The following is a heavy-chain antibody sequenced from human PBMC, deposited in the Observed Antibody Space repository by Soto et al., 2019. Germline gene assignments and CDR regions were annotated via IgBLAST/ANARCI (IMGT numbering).Heavy chain of an antibody. Sequence: TISLTCTVSHGSVSSGTYSGSWVRQPPGKGLEWIGYIYYSGTTYYTPSLKSRLTMSMDRANDHFSLNLTSVTAADTAVYFCARGHYYYVMDVWGQGITVTVSS. J-gene: IGHJ6*02. CDR1: HGSVSSGTYS. CDR2: IYYSGTT. V-gene: IGHV4-30-2*01. CDR3: ARGHYYYVMDV.